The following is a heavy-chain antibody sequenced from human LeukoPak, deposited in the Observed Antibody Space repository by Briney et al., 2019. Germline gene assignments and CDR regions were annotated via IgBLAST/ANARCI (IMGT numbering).Heavy chain of an antibody. CDR3: ARPLNHGSADP. Sequence: PSETLSLTCTVSGGSVNTYYWSWIRQPPGRGLEWIAYIHHSGTPKYNPSLRSRVTISLDTSKNQFSLKLSSVTAADTANYYCARPLNHGSADPWGQGTLVTVSS. CDR1: GGSVNTYY. J-gene: IGHJ5*02. CDR2: IHHSGTP. V-gene: IGHV4-59*02. D-gene: IGHD1-14*01.